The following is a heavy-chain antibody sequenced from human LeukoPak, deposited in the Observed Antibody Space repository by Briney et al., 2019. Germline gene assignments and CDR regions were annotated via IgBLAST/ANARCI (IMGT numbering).Heavy chain of an antibody. Sequence: PSETLSLTCTVYGGSISSYYWSWIRQPPGKGLEWIGYIYYSGSTYYNPSLKSRVTISVDTSKNQFSLKLSSVTAADTAVYYCARAAVSYYYDSSSPRGAFDIWGQGTMVTVSS. V-gene: IGHV4-59*08. CDR1: GGSISSYY. CDR2: IYYSGST. J-gene: IGHJ3*02. CDR3: ARAAVSYYYDSSSPRGAFDI. D-gene: IGHD3-22*01.